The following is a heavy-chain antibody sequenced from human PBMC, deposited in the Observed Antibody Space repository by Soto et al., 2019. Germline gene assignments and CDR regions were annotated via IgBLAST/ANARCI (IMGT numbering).Heavy chain of an antibody. J-gene: IGHJ4*02. CDR1: GFSFSSFD. Sequence: PGGSLRLSCAASGFSFSSFDMTWVRQAPGRGLEWVSAISGSGTTTYYTDPVKGRFTISRDNFKNTLYLRMNSLRAEDTAVYYCANRLYGDSIWGQGTLVTVSS. V-gene: IGHV3-23*01. CDR2: ISGSGTTT. CDR3: ANRLYGDSI. D-gene: IGHD4-17*01.